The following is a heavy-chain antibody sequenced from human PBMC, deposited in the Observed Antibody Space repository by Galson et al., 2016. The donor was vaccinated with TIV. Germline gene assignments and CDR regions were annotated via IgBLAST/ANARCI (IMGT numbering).Heavy chain of an antibody. V-gene: IGHV3-30*01. D-gene: IGHD2-21*01. Sequence: SLRLSCAASGLTFSNYPMHWVRQTPGKGLEWVAVISYDGRIEDYADSVKGRFTISRDDSRNTLYLQMNSLRTEDTAIYYCAGDAVIGTPDYFDYWGQGTLLSGSS. CDR2: ISYDGRIE. CDR1: GLTFSNYP. CDR3: AGDAVIGTPDYFDY. J-gene: IGHJ4*02.